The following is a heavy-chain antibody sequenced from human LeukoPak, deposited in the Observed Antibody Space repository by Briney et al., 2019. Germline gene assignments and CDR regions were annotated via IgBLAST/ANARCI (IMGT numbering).Heavy chain of an antibody. J-gene: IGHJ6*02. CDR3: ARDLRVGESHYGGMDV. CDR2: ISNDGSNK. Sequence: GGSLRLSCAASGCTFSSFAMHWVRQAPGKGLEWVAVISNDGSNKYYADSVKGRFTISRDNSKNTLYLQMNSLRTEDTAVYYCARDLRVGESHYGGMDVWGQGTTVTVSS. CDR1: GCTFSSFA. V-gene: IGHV3-30-3*01. D-gene: IGHD1-26*01.